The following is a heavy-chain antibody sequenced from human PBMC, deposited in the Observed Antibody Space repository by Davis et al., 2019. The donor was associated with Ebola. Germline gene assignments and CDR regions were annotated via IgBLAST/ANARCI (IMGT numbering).Heavy chain of an antibody. D-gene: IGHD6-13*01. CDR1: GFTFSSYG. Sequence: GESLKISCVGFGFTFSSYGMHWVRQAPGKGLEWVAVISYEGSNKYYGDSVKGRFTISRDNSKNTLYLQMNSLRPEDSGVYYCASTRYRGQQLGKNYFDYWGQGTLVTVSS. CDR2: ISYEGSNK. J-gene: IGHJ4*02. V-gene: IGHV3-30*03. CDR3: ASTRYRGQQLGKNYFDY.